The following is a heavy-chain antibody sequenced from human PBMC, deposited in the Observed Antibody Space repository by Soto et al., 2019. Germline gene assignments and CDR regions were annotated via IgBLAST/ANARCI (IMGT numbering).Heavy chain of an antibody. J-gene: IGHJ4*02. D-gene: IGHD3-22*01. CDR2: IVGDGSGT. V-gene: IGHV3-74*01. Sequence: GGSLRLSCAASGFTFSTYWMHRVRQAPGKGLVWVSRIVGDGSGTTYADSVKGRFTISRDNAKNTRFLQMNSLRAEDPAVYFCARGSSGSKFDFWGQGTPVTVSS. CDR1: GFTFSTYW. CDR3: ARGSSGSKFDF.